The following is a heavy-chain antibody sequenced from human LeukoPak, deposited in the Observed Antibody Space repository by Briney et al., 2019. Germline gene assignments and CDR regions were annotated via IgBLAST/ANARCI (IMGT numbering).Heavy chain of an antibody. CDR3: ARQMYSSGWYYFDY. V-gene: IGHV3-30*03. Sequence: GGSLRLSCAASGFTFSNYGMNWVRQAPGKGREGVAIISYDGITDLYVDSVKGRFTISRDNSQNTLYLEMNSLRAEETAGYYCARQMYSSGWYYFDYWGQGTLVTVSS. D-gene: IGHD6-19*01. J-gene: IGHJ4*02. CDR2: ISYDGITD. CDR1: GFTFSNYG.